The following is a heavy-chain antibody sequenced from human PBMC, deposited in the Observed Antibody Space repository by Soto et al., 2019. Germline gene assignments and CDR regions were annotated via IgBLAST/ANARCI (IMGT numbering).Heavy chain of an antibody. D-gene: IGHD3-3*01. J-gene: IGHJ6*02. V-gene: IGHV3-23*01. CDR1: GFNFENYG. CDR2: ISETAGGNT. CDR3: AKPQGVSGSGLYYYYYYGMDV. Sequence: GGSLRLSCAASGFNFENYGMSWVRQAPGKGLEWVSGISETAGGNTAYPDSVRGRFTISRDNSKNSLYLQMNSLRAEDTAVYYCAKPQGVSGSGLYYYYYYGMDVWGQGTTVTVSS.